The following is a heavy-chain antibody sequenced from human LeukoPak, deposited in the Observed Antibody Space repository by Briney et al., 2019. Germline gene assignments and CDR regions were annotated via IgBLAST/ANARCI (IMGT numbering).Heavy chain of an antibody. D-gene: IGHD3-22*01. CDR3: AKLDDSSGYYPLYYMDV. CDR2: ISGSSHTT. CDR1: GFTFTSSA. J-gene: IGHJ6*03. V-gene: IGHV3-23*01. Sequence: PGGSLRLSCAASGFTFTSSAMSWVRQAPGKGLEWVSVISGSSHTTDYADSVKGRFTISRDNSKNTLYLQMNSLRAEDTAVYYCAKLDDSSGYYPLYYMDVWGKGTTVTISS.